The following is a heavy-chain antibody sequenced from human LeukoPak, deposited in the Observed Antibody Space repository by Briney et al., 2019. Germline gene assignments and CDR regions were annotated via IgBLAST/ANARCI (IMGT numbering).Heavy chain of an antibody. V-gene: IGHV3-74*01. CDR2: INPDGSTI. CDR3: ARGKASDDIIEDAFDI. Sequence: PGGSLRLPCAASGFTFRGFWMHWVRQAPGRGLVWVSRINPDGSTINYADSVKGRFTISRDNAKNSLFLQMNSLRAEDTALYYCARGKASDDIIEDAFDIWGQGTMVAVSS. J-gene: IGHJ3*02. D-gene: IGHD3-9*01. CDR1: GFTFRGFW.